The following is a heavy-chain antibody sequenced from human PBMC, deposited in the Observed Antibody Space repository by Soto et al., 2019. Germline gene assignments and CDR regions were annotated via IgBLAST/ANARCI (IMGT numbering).Heavy chain of an antibody. D-gene: IGHD3-10*01. V-gene: IGHV4-39*01. CDR1: GGSISSSSYY. CDR2: IYYSGST. J-gene: IGHJ6*03. Sequence: SETLSLTCTVSGGSISSSSYYWGWIRQPPGKGLEWIGSIYYSGSTYYNTSIKSRVTISVDTSKNQFFLKLSSVTAADTAVFYCSSRADGSGSYLAYYYYMDVWGKGTTVTVSS. CDR3: SSRADGSGSYLAYYYYMDV.